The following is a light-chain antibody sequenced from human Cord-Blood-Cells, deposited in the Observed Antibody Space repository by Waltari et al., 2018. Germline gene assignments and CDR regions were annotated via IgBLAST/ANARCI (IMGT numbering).Light chain of an antibody. CDR3: SSYTSSSTLYV. CDR1: SSDVGGYNY. J-gene: IGLJ1*01. V-gene: IGLV2-14*03. Sequence: QSALTQPASVSGSPGQSITIYCTGTSSDVGGYNYVSWYQQHPGKAPKLMSYDVSNRPSGVSNRVSGSKSGNTASLHISGLQAEDDAEYYCSSYTSSSTLYVFGTGTKVTVL. CDR2: DVS.